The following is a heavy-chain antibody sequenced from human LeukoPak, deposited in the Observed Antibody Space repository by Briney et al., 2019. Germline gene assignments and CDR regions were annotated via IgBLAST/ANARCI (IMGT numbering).Heavy chain of an antibody. V-gene: IGHV4-30-4*08. CDR3: ATAEKWPGGGSYYENWFDP. Sequence: SETLSLTCTVSGGSISSSSYYWGWIRQPPGKGLEWIGYIYYSGSTYYNPSLKSRVTISVDTSKNQFSLKLSSVTAADTAVYYCATAEKWPGGGSYYENWFDPWGQGTLVTVSS. J-gene: IGHJ5*02. CDR2: IYYSGST. D-gene: IGHD1-26*01. CDR1: GGSISSSSYY.